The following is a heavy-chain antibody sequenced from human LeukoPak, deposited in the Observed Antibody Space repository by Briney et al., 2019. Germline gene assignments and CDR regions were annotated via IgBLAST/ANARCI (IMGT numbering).Heavy chain of an antibody. D-gene: IGHD4-11*01. V-gene: IGHV3-48*01. CDR2: ISSTNRVI. J-gene: IGHJ4*02. CDR3: VRDLFTD. Sequence: TGGSLRLSCAASGFSFNGDAMKWVRQAPGKGLQWVSYISSTNRVIFYADSVKSRFTVSRDNAQNSLFLQMNSLRAEDTAVYYCVRDLFTDWGQGTLVTVSS. CDR1: GFSFNGDA.